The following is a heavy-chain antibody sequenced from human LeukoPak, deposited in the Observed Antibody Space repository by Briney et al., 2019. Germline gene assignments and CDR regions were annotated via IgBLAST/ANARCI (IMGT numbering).Heavy chain of an antibody. D-gene: IGHD6-13*01. CDR2: IWYDGIDK. J-gene: IGHJ4*02. Sequence: PGGSLSLSCAASVFTFSSYAIHWVRQAPGTGLEWVAVIWYDGIDKYYEDSVKGRFTISRDNSKNTVYLQMNSLRAEDTAVYYCARGRPSRTYYFDFWGQGTLDTVSS. CDR1: VFTFSSYA. CDR3: ARGRPSRTYYFDF. V-gene: IGHV3-33*01.